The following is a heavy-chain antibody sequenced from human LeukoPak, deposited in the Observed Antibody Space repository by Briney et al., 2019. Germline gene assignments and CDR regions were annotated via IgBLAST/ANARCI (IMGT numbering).Heavy chain of an antibody. J-gene: IGHJ4*02. CDR3: ARGTPLGYCSGGSCYPIYY. Sequence: GGSLRLSCAASGFTFSSYGMHWVRQAPGKGLEWVAVIWYDGTNKYYADSVKGRFTTSRDNSKNTLYLQMNSLRAEDTAVYYCARGTPLGYCSGGSCYPIYYWGQGTLVTVSS. CDR1: GFTFSSYG. V-gene: IGHV3-33*01. D-gene: IGHD2-15*01. CDR2: IWYDGTNK.